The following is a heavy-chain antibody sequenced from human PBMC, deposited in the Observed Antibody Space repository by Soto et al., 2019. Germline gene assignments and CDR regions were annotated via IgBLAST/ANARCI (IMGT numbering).Heavy chain of an antibody. CDR1: GFTFSSFA. CDR2: ISGSGGST. V-gene: IGHV3-23*01. Sequence: QLLESGGGLVQPGGSLRLSCAASGFTFSSFAMSWVRQAPGKGLDWVSAISGSGGSTYSADSVKGRFTISRDNSKSTLYLEMNSLRTEDTAVYYCAKASHCNKGRCSLGLIGDRAFDIWGQGTMVTVSS. J-gene: IGHJ3*02. CDR3: AKASHCNKGRCSLGLIGDRAFDI. D-gene: IGHD2-8*01.